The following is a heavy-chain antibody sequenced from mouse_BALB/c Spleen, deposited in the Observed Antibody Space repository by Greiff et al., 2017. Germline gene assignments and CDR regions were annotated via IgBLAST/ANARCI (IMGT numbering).Heavy chain of an antibody. Sequence: VQLQQSGPGLVKPSQTLSLTCSVTGDSITSGYWNWIRKFPGNKLEYMGYISYSGSTYYNPSLISRISITRDTSKNQYYLQLNSVTTEDTATYYCARNGSRYYYAMDYWGQGTSVTVSS. CDR3: ARNGSRYYYAMDY. CDR2: ISYSGST. D-gene: IGHD1-1*01. J-gene: IGHJ4*01. V-gene: IGHV3-8*02. CDR1: GDSITSGY.